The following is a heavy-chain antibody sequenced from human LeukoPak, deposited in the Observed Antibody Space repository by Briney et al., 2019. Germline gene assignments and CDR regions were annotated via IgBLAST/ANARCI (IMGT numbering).Heavy chain of an antibody. CDR1: GYSFTSYW. V-gene: IGHV5-51*01. Sequence: GESLKISCKGSGYSFTSYWIGWVRPLPGKGLEWMGIIYPGDSDTRYSPSFQGQVTISDDKSISTAYLQWSSLKASDTAMYYCARLLLGSDDNWFDPWGQGTLVTVSS. J-gene: IGHJ5*02. CDR2: IYPGDSDT. D-gene: IGHD3-10*01. CDR3: ARLLLGSDDNWFDP.